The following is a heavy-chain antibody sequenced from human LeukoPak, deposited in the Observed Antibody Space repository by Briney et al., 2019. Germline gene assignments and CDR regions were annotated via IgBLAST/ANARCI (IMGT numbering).Heavy chain of an antibody. V-gene: IGHV1-18*01. CDR1: GYTFTSYG. D-gene: IGHD6-13*01. J-gene: IGHJ4*02. CDR2: ISASNGNT. CDR3: ATDTSYSWYDTFGEY. Sequence: ASVKVSCKASGYTFTSYGISWVRQAHGQGLEWMGWISASNGNTDYAQKFQGRVIMTTDTSTTTAYMELRSLRSDDTAVYYCATDTSYSWYDTFGEYWGQGTLVAVSS.